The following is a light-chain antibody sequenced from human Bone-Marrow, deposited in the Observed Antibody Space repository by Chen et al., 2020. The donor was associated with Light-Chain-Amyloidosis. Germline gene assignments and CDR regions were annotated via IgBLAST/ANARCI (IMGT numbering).Light chain of an antibody. Sequence: QSALTQPASGSGPPGQSIPISCTGSSSDVGNYNLVSWYQQHPGKAPKLMIYEVSKRPSGVSNHFSGSKSGNTASLTISGLQAEDEADYYCCSYAGSSTFVVFGGGTKLTVL. V-gene: IGLV2-23*02. J-gene: IGLJ2*01. CDR3: CSYAGSSTFVV. CDR2: EVS. CDR1: SSDVGNYNL.